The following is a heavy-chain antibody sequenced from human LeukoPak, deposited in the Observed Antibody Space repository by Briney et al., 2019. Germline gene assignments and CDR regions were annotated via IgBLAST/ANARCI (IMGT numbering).Heavy chain of an antibody. CDR1: GYTFTSYY. V-gene: IGHV1-46*01. CDR2: INPSGGST. J-gene: IGHJ2*01. Sequence: ASVKVSCKASGYTFTSYYMHWVRQAPGRGLEWMGIINPSGGSTSYAQKFQGRVTMTRDTSTSTVYMELSSLRAEDTAVYYCARGSSSWYPYFDLWGRGTLVTVSS. D-gene: IGHD6-13*01. CDR3: ARGSSSWYPYFDL.